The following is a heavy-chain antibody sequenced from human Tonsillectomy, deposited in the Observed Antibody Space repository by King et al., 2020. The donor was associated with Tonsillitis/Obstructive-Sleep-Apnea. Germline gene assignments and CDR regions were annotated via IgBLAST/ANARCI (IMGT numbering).Heavy chain of an antibody. Sequence: VQLPQWGAGLLKPSETLSLTCAVYGGSFSGYYWSWIRQPPGKGLEWIGEINHSGSTNYNPSLKSRVTISVDTSKNQFSLGLGSVTAADTAVYYCARGEVGATTLYYHYALDVWGQGTTLTVSS. CDR3: ARGEVGATTLYYHYALDV. J-gene: IGHJ6*02. CDR1: GGSFSGYY. CDR2: INHSGST. V-gene: IGHV4-34*01. D-gene: IGHD1-26*01.